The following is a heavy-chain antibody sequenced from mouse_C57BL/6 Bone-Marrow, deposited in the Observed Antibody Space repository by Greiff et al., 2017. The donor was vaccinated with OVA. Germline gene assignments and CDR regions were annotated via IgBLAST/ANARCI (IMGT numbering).Heavy chain of an antibody. CDR3: ASPLGGGY. CDR2: IHPNSGST. V-gene: IGHV1-64*01. Sequence: VKLQQPGAELVKPGASVKLSCKASGYTFTSYWMHWVKQRPGQGLEWIGMIHPNSGSTNYNEKFKSKATLTADKSSSTAYMQLSSLTYEDSAVYYCASPLGGGYWGQGTTLTVSS. J-gene: IGHJ2*01. CDR1: GYTFTSYW. D-gene: IGHD4-1*01.